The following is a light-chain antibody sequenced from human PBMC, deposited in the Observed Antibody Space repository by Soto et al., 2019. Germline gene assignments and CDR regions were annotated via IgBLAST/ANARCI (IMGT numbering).Light chain of an antibody. CDR3: QQYDSYRT. CDR2: GAS. V-gene: IGKV1-5*01. CDR1: QSIRNW. J-gene: IGKJ1*01. Sequence: IHMTQSPSTLSASVWDRVTITCRASQSIRNWLAWYQDKPGKAPKLLIYGASSLESGVPSRFSGSGSGTEFSLTIRSLQPDDFATYYCQQYDSYRTFGQGTKVDIK.